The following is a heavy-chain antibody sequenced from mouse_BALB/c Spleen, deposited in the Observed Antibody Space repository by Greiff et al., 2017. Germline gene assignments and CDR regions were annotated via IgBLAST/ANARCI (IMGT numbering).Heavy chain of an antibody. Sequence: EVKLVESGGGLVKPGGSLKLSCAASGFTFSSYTMSWVRQTPEKRLEWVATISSGGSYTYYPDSVKGRFTISRDNAKNTLYLQMSSLKSEDTAMYYCARHGNGNQAWFAYWGQGTLVTVSA. D-gene: IGHD2-1*01. CDR2: ISSGGSYT. V-gene: IGHV5-6-4*01. J-gene: IGHJ3*01. CDR1: GFTFSSYT. CDR3: ARHGNGNQAWFAY.